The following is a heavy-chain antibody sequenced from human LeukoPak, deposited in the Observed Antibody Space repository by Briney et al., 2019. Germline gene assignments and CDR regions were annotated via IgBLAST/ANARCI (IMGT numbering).Heavy chain of an antibody. Sequence: GTLSLTCTVSGDSINSLDLWSWVRQAPGKGLEWVSGISSSGGTTSYADSVKGRFTISRDNSKNTLYLQVNSLRAEDTAVYYCASWRFYPDSSGYHYRYFDYWGQGTLVTVSS. V-gene: IGHV3-23*01. D-gene: IGHD3-22*01. CDR2: ISSSGGTT. J-gene: IGHJ4*02. CDR3: ASWRFYPDSSGYHYRYFDY. CDR1: GDSINSLD.